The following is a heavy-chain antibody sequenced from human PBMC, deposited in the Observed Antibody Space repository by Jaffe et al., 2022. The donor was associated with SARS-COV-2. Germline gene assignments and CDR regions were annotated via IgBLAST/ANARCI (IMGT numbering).Heavy chain of an antibody. Sequence: EVQLVESGGGLVQPGGSLRLSCGASGFTFSNCPMTWVRQAPGKGLEWVSSISESAGSTYYADSVKGRFTISRDNSKNTLYLQMNCLRAEDTAVYFCAKDLWAFAGPGNTWGQGTLVTVSS. J-gene: IGHJ5*02. CDR3: AKDLWAFAGPGNT. CDR1: GFTFSNCP. D-gene: IGHD3-16*01. CDR2: ISESAGST. V-gene: IGHV3-23*04.